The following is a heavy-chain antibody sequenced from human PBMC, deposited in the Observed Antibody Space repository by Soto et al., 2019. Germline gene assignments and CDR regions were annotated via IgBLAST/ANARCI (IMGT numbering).Heavy chain of an antibody. J-gene: IGHJ4*02. CDR1: GASISTPGSY. CDR3: ARSYYDSSGYSLLYFDY. V-gene: IGHV4-39*01. Sequence: KSSETLSLTCTVSGASISTPGSYWGWVRQSPGTGLQWIGFVYYTGDTYYSPSFKSRVTISVDTSKNQFSLKLSSVTAADTAVYYCARSYYDSSGYSLLYFDYWGQGTLVTVSS. D-gene: IGHD3-22*01. CDR2: VYYTGDT.